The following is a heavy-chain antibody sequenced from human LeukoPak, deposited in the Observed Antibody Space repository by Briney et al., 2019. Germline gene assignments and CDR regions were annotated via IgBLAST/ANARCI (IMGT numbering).Heavy chain of an antibody. CDR3: AREITGTDYYYMDV. CDR1: GGSISSSSYY. D-gene: IGHD1-7*01. J-gene: IGHJ6*03. V-gene: IGHV4-61*01. Sequence: PSETLSLTCTVSGGSISSSSYYWSWIRQPPGKGLEWIGYIYYSGSTNYNPSLKSRVTISVDTSKNQFSLKLSSVTAADTAVYYCAREITGTDYYYMDVWGKGTTVTVSS. CDR2: IYYSGST.